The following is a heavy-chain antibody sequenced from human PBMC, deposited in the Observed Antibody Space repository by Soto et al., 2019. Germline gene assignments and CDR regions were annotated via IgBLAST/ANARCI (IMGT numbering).Heavy chain of an antibody. CDR1: GGTFSSYA. V-gene: IGHV1-69*06. Sequence: QVQLVQSGAEVKKPGSSVKVSCKASGGTFSSYAISWVRQAPGQGLEWMGGIIPIFGTANYAQKFQGRVTITADKSTSTAYMELSSLRSEDTAAYYCARARSVRHCSSTSCYWVYYGMDVWGQGTTVTVSS. CDR2: IIPIFGTA. J-gene: IGHJ6*02. D-gene: IGHD2-2*01. CDR3: ARARSVRHCSSTSCYWVYYGMDV.